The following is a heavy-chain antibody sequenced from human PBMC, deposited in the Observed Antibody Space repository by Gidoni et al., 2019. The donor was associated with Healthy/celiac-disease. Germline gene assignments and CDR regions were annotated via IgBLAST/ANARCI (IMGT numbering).Heavy chain of an antibody. Sequence: EVQLVQSGAEVKKPGESLKISCKGSGYSFTSYWIGWVRQMHGKGLAWMGILYPGDSDTSYSPSFQGQVTISADNSISPSYLQWSSLKASDTAMYYCARGVIGSGSDFDYWGQGTLVTVSS. V-gene: IGHV5-51*01. D-gene: IGHD3-10*01. CDR3: ARGVIGSGSDFDY. CDR2: LYPGDSDT. CDR1: GYSFTSYW. J-gene: IGHJ4*02.